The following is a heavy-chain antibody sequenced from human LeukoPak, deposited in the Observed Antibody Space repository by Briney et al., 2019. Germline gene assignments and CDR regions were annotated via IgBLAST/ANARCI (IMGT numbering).Heavy chain of an antibody. CDR2: IYYSGST. Sequence: PSETLSLTCTVSGGSISSSSYYWGWIRQPPGKGLEWIGSIYYSGSTYYNQSLKSRVTIYVDTSKNQFSLKLSSVTAADTAVYYCARLWRIVGATWRVSRLDYWGQGTLVTVSS. J-gene: IGHJ4*02. CDR3: ARLWRIVGATWRVSRLDY. V-gene: IGHV4-39*01. CDR1: GGSISSSSYY. D-gene: IGHD1-26*01.